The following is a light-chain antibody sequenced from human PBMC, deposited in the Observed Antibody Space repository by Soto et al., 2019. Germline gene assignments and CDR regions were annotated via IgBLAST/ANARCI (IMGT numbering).Light chain of an antibody. Sequence: EIVLTQSPGTLSLSPGDRVTLSCRASQSVSTNYFSWYQQKPGQAPRILIYATSSRAVGSADRFSGSGSGTDFSLTISRLEREDFAMDYCQPYGDYNSPRYSFGQGTRLVI. CDR2: ATS. J-gene: IGKJ2*03. CDR1: QSVSTNY. CDR3: QPYGDYNSPRYS. V-gene: IGKV3-20*01.